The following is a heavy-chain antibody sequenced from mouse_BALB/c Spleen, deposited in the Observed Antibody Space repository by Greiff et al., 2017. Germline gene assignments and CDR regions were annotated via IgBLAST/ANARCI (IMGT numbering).Heavy chain of an antibody. Sequence: DVKLVESGGGLVQPGGSLKLSCAASGFTFSSYTMSWVRQTPEKRLEWVAYISNGGGSTYYPDTVKGRFTISRDNAKNTLYLQMSSLKSEDTAMYYCARHPGGYFDYWGQGTTLTVSS. CDR2: ISNGGGST. V-gene: IGHV5-12-2*01. J-gene: IGHJ2*01. CDR3: ARHPGGYFDY. CDR1: GFTFSSYT.